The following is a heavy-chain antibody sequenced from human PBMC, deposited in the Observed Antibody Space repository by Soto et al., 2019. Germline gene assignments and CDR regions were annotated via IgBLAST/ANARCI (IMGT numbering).Heavy chain of an antibody. CDR2: ISSSSSYI. J-gene: IGHJ4*02. D-gene: IGHD7-27*01. CDR1: GFTFSSYS. Sequence: EVQLVESGGGLVKPGGSLRLSCAASGFTFSSYSMNWVRQAPGKGLEWVSSISSSSSYIYYADSVKGRFTISRDNTKNSLYLQMNSLRAEDTAVYYCARDRELGIDDYWGQGTLVTVSS. CDR3: ARDRELGIDDY. V-gene: IGHV3-21*01.